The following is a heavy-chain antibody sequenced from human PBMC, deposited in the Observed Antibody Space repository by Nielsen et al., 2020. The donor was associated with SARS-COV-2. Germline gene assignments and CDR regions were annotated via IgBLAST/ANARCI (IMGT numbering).Heavy chain of an antibody. CDR3: ARGWIVVVPAASARGDAFDI. Sequence: ASVEVSCKASGYTFTSYAMNWVRQAPGQGLEWMGWINTNTGNPTYAQGFTGRFVFSLDTSVSTAYLQISSLKAEDTAVYYCARGWIVVVPAASARGDAFDIWGQGTMVTVSS. J-gene: IGHJ3*02. CDR2: INTNTGNP. CDR1: GYTFTSYA. V-gene: IGHV7-4-1*02. D-gene: IGHD2-2*01.